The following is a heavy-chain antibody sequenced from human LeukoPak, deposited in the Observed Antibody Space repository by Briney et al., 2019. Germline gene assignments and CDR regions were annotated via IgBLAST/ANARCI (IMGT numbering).Heavy chain of an antibody. CDR3: ASGSRGHYYDSSGTFDY. J-gene: IGHJ4*02. V-gene: IGHV3-48*03. CDR2: ISSSGSTI. Sequence: GGSLRLSCAASGFTFSSYEMNWVRQAPGKGLEGVSYISSSGSTIYYADSVKGRFTISRDNAKNSLYLQMNTLRAEDTALYYCASGSRGHYYDSSGTFDYWGQGTLVTVSS. CDR1: GFTFSSYE. D-gene: IGHD3-22*01.